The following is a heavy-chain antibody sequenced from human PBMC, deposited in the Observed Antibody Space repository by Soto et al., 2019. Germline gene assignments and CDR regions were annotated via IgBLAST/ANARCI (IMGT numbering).Heavy chain of an antibody. Sequence: GGSLRLSCAASGFTFSSSAMSWVRQTPGKGPEWVSVISGSGDRTFYAGSVQGRFTISRDNSKNTLFLQMSSLRDEDTAVYYCAKHLGGPNTCFDHWGQGALVTVSS. CDR3: AKHLGGPNTCFDH. CDR1: GFTFSSSA. D-gene: IGHD2-15*01. J-gene: IGHJ4*02. CDR2: ISGSGDRT. V-gene: IGHV3-23*01.